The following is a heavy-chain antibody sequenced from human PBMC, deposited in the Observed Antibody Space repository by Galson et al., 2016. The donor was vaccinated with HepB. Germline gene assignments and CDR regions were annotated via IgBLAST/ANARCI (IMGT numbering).Heavy chain of an antibody. CDR2: ISYGGGDE. D-gene: IGHD1-1*01. V-gene: IGHV3-30*04. CDR1: GFTFSSYT. CDR3: ARDDLESNYFYYHGMDV. J-gene: IGHJ6*02. Sequence: SLRLSCAASGFTFSSYTMHWVRQAPGKGLEWVAVISYGGGDEYYADSVKGRSTISRDNSKNTLYLQMDSLRAEDTAVYYCARDDLESNYFYYHGMDVWGQGTTVTVSS.